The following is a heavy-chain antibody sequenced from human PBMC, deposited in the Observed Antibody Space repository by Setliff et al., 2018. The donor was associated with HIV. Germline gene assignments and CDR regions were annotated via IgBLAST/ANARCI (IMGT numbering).Heavy chain of an antibody. Sequence: ASVKVSCKASGYTFTSYYMHWVQQAPGQGLEWMGIINPSGGSTSYAQKFQGRVTMTRDTSTSTVYMELSSLRSEDTSVYYCARVSSTSCYGGPCRRTPRDYYYYYYMDVWGKGTTVTVSS. D-gene: IGHD2-2*01. V-gene: IGHV1-46*01. J-gene: IGHJ6*03. CDR1: GYTFTSYY. CDR2: INPSGGST. CDR3: ARVSSTSCYGGPCRRTPRDYYYYYYMDV.